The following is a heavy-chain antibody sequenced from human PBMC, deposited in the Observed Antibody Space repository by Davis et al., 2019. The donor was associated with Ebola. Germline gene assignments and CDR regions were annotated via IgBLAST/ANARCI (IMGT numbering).Heavy chain of an antibody. V-gene: IGHV3-49*03. J-gene: IGHJ3*01. CDR3: APAPARSGIWGAFDF. Sequence: PGGSLRLSCTGSGFTFGDYAFCWFRQAPGKGLEWVGFIRAKAFGGTTENAASVKGRCTMSRDDSKSVAYLQLDSLKTDDTALYFCAPAPARSGIWGAFDFWGQGTMLTVSS. CDR2: IRAKAFGGTT. CDR1: GFTFGDYA. D-gene: IGHD2-15*01.